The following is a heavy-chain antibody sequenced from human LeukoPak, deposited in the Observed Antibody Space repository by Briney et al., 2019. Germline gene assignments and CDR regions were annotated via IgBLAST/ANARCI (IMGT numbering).Heavy chain of an antibody. J-gene: IGHJ4*02. Sequence: ASVKLSCKASGYTFTGYYMHWVRQAPGQGLEWMGWINTHSGGTNYAQKLQGRVTMTRDTSINTAYMELSRLRSDDTAVYYCARDRPETTVTSLDYWGQGTLVTVSS. V-gene: IGHV1-2*02. D-gene: IGHD4-17*01. CDR3: ARDRPETTVTSLDY. CDR1: GYTFTGYY. CDR2: INTHSGGT.